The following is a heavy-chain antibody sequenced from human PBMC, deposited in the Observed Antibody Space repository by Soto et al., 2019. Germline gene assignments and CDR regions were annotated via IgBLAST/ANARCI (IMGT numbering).Heavy chain of an antibody. V-gene: IGHV3-23*01. CDR1: GFTFSSYA. CDR3: AKRTRYYDSSGYYFDY. Sequence: GGSLRLSCAASGFTFSSYAMSWVRQAPGKGLEWVSPISGSGGSTYTADSVKGRFTISRDNSKNTLYLQMNSLRAEDTAVYYCAKRTRYYDSSGYYFDYWGQGTLVTVSS. D-gene: IGHD3-22*01. J-gene: IGHJ4*02. CDR2: ISGSGGST.